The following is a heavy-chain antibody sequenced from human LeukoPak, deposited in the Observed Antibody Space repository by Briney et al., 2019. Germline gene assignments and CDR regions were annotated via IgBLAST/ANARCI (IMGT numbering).Heavy chain of an antibody. V-gene: IGHV5-51*01. CDR1: GYSFTSYW. D-gene: IGHD2-2*01. CDR3: ARQGGIYCSSTSCLNWFDP. Sequence: GESLKISCKGSGYSFTSYWIGWVRQMPGKGLEWMGIIYPGDSDTRYSPSFQGQVTISADRSISTAYLQWSSLKASDTAMYYCARQGGIYCSSTSCLNWFDPWGQGTLVTVSS. CDR2: IYPGDSDT. J-gene: IGHJ5*02.